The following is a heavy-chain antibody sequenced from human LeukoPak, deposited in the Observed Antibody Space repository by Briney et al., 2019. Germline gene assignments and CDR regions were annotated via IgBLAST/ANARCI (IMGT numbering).Heavy chain of an antibody. CDR2: INPSGGST. CDR3: ARGRTIFGVGNYYYYGMDV. D-gene: IGHD3-3*01. CDR1: GYTFTSYY. J-gene: IGHJ6*02. V-gene: IGHV1-46*01. Sequence: ASVKVYCKASGYTFTSYYMHWVRQAPGQGVEWMGIINPSGGSTSHAQKFQGRVTMTRDTSTSTVYMELSSLRSEDTAVYYCARGRTIFGVGNYYYYGMDVWGQGTTVTVSS.